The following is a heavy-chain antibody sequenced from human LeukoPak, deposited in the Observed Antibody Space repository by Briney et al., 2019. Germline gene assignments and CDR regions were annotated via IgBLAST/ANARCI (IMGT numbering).Heavy chain of an antibody. CDR2: IYYSGST. J-gene: IGHJ5*02. Sequence: PSETLSLTCTVSGGSISSGGYYWSWIRQHPGKGLEWIGYIYYSGSTYYNPSLKSRVTISVDTSKNQFSLRLSSVTAADTAVYYCARSLGYSGYADKPRLGDWFDPWGQGTLVTVSS. CDR3: ARSLGYSGYADKPRLGDWFDP. D-gene: IGHD5-12*01. V-gene: IGHV4-31*03. CDR1: GGSISSGGYY.